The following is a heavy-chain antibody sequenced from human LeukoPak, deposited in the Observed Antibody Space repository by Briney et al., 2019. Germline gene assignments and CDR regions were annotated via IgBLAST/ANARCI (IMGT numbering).Heavy chain of an antibody. J-gene: IGHJ4*02. V-gene: IGHV1-18*01. Sequence: ASVKVSCKASGYTFTNYGISWVRQAPGQGLEWMGWISAYNGNTNYAQKLQGRVTMTTDTSTSTAYMELRSLRSDDTAVYYCASEGSWGSYRPKPDYWGQGTLVTVSS. D-gene: IGHD3-16*02. CDR2: ISAYNGNT. CDR1: GYTFTNYG. CDR3: ASEGSWGSYRPKPDY.